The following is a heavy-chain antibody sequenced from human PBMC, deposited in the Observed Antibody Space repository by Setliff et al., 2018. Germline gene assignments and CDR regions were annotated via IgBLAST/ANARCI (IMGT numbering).Heavy chain of an antibody. CDR1: GYSFTNYY. CDR3: AKSGDYSNRGHFDC. D-gene: IGHD4-4*01. V-gene: IGHV1-46*03. Sequence: SVQVSCKASGYSFTNYYIHWVRQAPGQGLEWVGIINPSGGSTSYAQKFQGRVTMTRDTSTSTVYMELSSLRSEDTAVYYCAKSGDYSNRGHFDCWGQGTLVTVSS. CDR2: INPSGGST. J-gene: IGHJ4*02.